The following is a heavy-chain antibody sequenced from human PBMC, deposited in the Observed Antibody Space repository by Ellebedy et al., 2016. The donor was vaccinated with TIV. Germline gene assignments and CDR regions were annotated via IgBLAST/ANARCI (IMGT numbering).Heavy chain of an antibody. CDR3: AKGRGGGSDSSAPRYYFDS. CDR1: GFTFNSYA. Sequence: PGGSLRLSCAASGFTFNSYAMSWVRQAPGKGLEWVSTLSNTGRRRYYANAVEGRFIITRDNSKRTLYLQMNSLRAEDTAVYYCAKGRGGGSDSSAPRYYFDSWGLGTLVTVSS. CDR2: LSNTGRRR. V-gene: IGHV3-23*01. D-gene: IGHD6-19*01. J-gene: IGHJ4*02.